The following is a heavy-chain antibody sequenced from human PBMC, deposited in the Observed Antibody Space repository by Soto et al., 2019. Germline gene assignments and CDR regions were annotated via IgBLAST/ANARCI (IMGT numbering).Heavy chain of an antibody. CDR2: INPASGHT. J-gene: IGHJ6*02. CDR3: GRSVVGATGEILYNAMDV. Sequence: QVQLVQSGAEVKKPGASVKVSCKASGYTFTTYALHWVRQATGQRPEWMGWINPASGHTKYSKKFQDRVTITRDTAASTGYMELSRLRSEDTAVYYCGRSVVGATGEILYNAMDVWGQGTTVTVSS. V-gene: IGHV1-3*01. D-gene: IGHD1-26*01. CDR1: GYTFTTYA.